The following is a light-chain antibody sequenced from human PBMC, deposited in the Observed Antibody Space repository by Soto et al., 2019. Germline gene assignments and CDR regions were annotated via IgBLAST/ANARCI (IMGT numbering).Light chain of an antibody. CDR2: DAS. V-gene: IGKV1-33*01. CDR1: QDISNY. J-gene: IGKJ4*01. CDR3: QQYDNLPLT. Sequence: DIQMTQSPSSLSASVGDRVTITCQACQDISNYLNWYQQKPGKAPKLLIYDASNLETGVPSRFSGSGSGTDFTFTISSLQPEDIATYYRQQYDNLPLTFGGGTKVEIK.